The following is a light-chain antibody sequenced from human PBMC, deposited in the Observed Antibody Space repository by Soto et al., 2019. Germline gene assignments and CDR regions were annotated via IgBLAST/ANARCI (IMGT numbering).Light chain of an antibody. CDR1: QSISSS. J-gene: IGKJ1*01. CDR2: GVS. V-gene: IGKV3-15*01. CDR3: QQYDYWPRT. Sequence: EVVMTQSPATLSVSPGESATLSCRASQSISSSKLAWYQQNPGQAPRLLLFGVSNRATSIPARFSGSGSGTEFSLTISSLQSEDFAVYYCQQYDYWPRTFGQGTKVDI.